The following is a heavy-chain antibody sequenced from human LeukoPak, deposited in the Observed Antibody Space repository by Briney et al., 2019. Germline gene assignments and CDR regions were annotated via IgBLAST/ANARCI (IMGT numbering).Heavy chain of an antibody. Sequence: SETLSLTCTVSGGSISSYYWGWIRQPPGKGLEWIGSIYYSGSTYYNPSLKSRVTISVDTSKNQFSLKLSSVTAADTAVYYCARRGITMVRGVNIDYWGQGTLVTVSS. CDR1: GGSISSYY. J-gene: IGHJ4*02. V-gene: IGHV4-39*07. D-gene: IGHD3-10*01. CDR2: IYYSGST. CDR3: ARRGITMVRGVNIDY.